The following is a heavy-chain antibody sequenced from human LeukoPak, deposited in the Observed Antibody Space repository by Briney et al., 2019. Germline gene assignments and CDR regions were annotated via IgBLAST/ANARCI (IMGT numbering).Heavy chain of an antibody. V-gene: IGHV4-30-2*01. D-gene: IGHD3-22*01. CDR2: IYHSGST. Sequence: PSQTLSLTCTVSGGSISSGGYYWSWIRQPPGKGLEWIGYIYHSGSTYYNPSLKSRVTISVDRSKNQFSLKLSSVTAADTAVYYCARDEGTYSYYDSSGYAPLGLTDYWGQGTLVTVSS. CDR1: GGSISSGGYY. CDR3: ARDEGTYSYYDSSGYAPLGLTDY. J-gene: IGHJ4*02.